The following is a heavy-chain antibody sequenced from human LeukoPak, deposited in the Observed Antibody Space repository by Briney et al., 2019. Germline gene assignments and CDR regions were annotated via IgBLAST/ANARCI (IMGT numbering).Heavy chain of an antibody. D-gene: IGHD7-27*01. CDR1: GFTFSGDW. V-gene: IGHV3-74*01. Sequence: GGSLRLSCAASGFTFSGDWMHSVRDSPQERVLRVARINSAVSGTTSADFVKGRVTISRDNAKNTLDLQMNSLRAEDSAVYYCGRGSGVADSWGQGTLVTVSS. CDR3: GRGSGVADS. CDR2: INSAVSGT. J-gene: IGHJ5*01.